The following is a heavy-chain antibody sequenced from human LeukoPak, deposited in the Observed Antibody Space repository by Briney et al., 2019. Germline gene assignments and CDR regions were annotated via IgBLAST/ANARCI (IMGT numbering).Heavy chain of an antibody. V-gene: IGHV3-53*01. J-gene: IGHJ4*02. CDR3: ARWYCTSTSCYYDY. CDR1: GFTFSSYA. Sequence: GGSLRLSCAASGFTFSSYAMHWVRQAPGKGLEWVSIIYNIGTTYYTDSVKGRFTISRDNSKNTLYLQMNNLRAGDTAVYYCARWYCTSTSCYYDYWGQGTLVTVSS. CDR2: IYNIGTT. D-gene: IGHD2-2*01.